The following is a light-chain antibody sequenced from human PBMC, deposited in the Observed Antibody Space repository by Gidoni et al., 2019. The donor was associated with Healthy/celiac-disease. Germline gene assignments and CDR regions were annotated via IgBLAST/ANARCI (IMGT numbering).Light chain of an antibody. CDR2: ADT. CDR1: QCLGSSY. CDR3: QLYGSTPPYT. Sequence: EIVLTPSPRTLSLSPGDLATLACRASQCLGSSYLAWYQQKRGQAPRLLIYADTSRATGIPDRLSGSGSGTDIALTISGLGPEDVAVYYCQLYGSTPPYTFGQGTKLEIK. V-gene: IGKV3-20*01. J-gene: IGKJ2*01.